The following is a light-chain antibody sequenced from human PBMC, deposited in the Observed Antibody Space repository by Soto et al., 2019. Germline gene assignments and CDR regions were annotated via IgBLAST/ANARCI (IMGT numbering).Light chain of an antibody. CDR3: AACDDSMNGNV. J-gene: IGLJ1*01. CDR2: NNN. Sequence: VLTQPPSASGTPGQRATISCSGSSSNIGSNTVNWYQQLPGTAPKLLMYNNNERPSGVPDRFSGSKSGTSASLAISGLQSEDEADYYCAACDDSMNGNVFGTGTKVTVL. CDR1: SSNIGSNT. V-gene: IGLV1-44*01.